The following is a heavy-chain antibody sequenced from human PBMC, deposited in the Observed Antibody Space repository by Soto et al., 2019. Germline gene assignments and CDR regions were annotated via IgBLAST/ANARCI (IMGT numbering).Heavy chain of an antibody. V-gene: IGHV3-23*01. CDR3: ANGRGTVEVVDY. CDR1: GCTFSSYA. D-gene: IGHD3-16*01. CDR2: ISGSGGST. Sequence: EVQLLESGGGLVQPGGSLRLSFAASGCTFSSYAMSWVRQAPGKGLEWVSAISGSGGSTYYADSVKGRFTISKDNSKNTLYMQMNSRRAEDTDVYYCANGRGTVEVVDYWGQGNLVTVSS. J-gene: IGHJ4*02.